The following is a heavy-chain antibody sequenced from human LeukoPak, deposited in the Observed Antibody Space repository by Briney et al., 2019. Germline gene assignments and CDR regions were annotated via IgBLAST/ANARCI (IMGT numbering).Heavy chain of an antibody. Sequence: ASVKVSCKASGYTFTSYGISWVRQAPGQGLEWMGWISAYNGNTNYAQKLQGRVTMTTDTSTSTAYMELRSLRSDDTAVYYCARVQWLFSSEGWFDPWGQGTLVTVSS. CDR3: ARVQWLFSSEGWFDP. J-gene: IGHJ5*02. V-gene: IGHV1-18*01. CDR1: GYTFTSYG. CDR2: ISAYNGNT. D-gene: IGHD3-22*01.